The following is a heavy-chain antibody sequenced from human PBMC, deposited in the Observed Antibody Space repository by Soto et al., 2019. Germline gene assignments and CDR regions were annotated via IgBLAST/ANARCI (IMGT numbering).Heavy chain of an antibody. D-gene: IGHD1-1*01. CDR3: VRDGTKTLRDWFDP. J-gene: IGHJ5*02. Sequence: SETLSLTGAVSGASISGFYWSWIRQSAGKGLEWIGRIYATGTTDYNPSLKSRVMMSVDTSKKQFSLKLRSVTAADTAVYYCVRDGTKTLRDWFDPWGQGISVTGSS. CDR1: GASISGFY. CDR2: IYATGTT. V-gene: IGHV4-4*07.